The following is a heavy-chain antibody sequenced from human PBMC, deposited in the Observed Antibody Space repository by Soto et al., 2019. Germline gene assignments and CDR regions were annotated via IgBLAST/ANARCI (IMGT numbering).Heavy chain of an antibody. V-gene: IGHV4-34*01. D-gene: IGHD6-6*01. CDR3: ARGAARMRYYYGMDV. CDR1: GGSFSGYY. J-gene: IGHJ6*02. Sequence: KTSETLSLTCAVYGGSFSGYYWSWIRQPPGKGLEWIGEINHSGSTNYNPSLKSRVTISVDTSKNQFSLKLSSVTAADTAVCYCARGAARMRYYYGMDVWGQGTTVTVSS. CDR2: INHSGST.